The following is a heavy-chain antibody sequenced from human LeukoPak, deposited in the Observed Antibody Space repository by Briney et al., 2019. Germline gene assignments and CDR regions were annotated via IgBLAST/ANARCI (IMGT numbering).Heavy chain of an antibody. CDR3: AQGDGYNSPFDY. CDR1: GFTFSSYS. CDR2: ISSSSSTM. V-gene: IGHV3-48*01. J-gene: IGHJ4*02. D-gene: IGHD5-24*01. Sequence: GGSLRLSCAASGFTFSSYSMNWVRQAPGKGLEGVSYISSSSSTMSYADSVKGRFTISRDNAKNSLYLQMNSLRAEDTAVYYCAQGDGYNSPFDYWGQGTLVTVSS.